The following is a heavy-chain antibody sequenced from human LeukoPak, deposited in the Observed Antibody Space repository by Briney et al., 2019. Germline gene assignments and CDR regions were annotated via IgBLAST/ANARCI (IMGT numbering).Heavy chain of an antibody. Sequence: GGSLRLSCAASGFTFSSYAMHWVRQAPGKGLEWVAVISYDGSNKYYADSVKGRFTISRDNSKNTLYLQMNSLRAEDTAVYYCARTLGRLNYMDVWGKGITVTVSS. V-gene: IGHV3-30-3*01. D-gene: IGHD6-25*01. CDR2: ISYDGSNK. CDR1: GFTFSSYA. J-gene: IGHJ6*03. CDR3: ARTLGRLNYMDV.